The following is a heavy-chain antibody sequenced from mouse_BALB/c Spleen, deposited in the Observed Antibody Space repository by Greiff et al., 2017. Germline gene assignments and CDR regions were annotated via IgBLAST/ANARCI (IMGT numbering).Heavy chain of an antibody. Sequence: EVKLVESGPGLVKPSQSLSLTCTVTGYSITSDYAWNWIRQFPGNKLEWMGYISYSGSTSYNPSLKSRISITRDTSKNQFFLQLNSVTTEDTATYYCARGGLRQEFAYWGQGTLVTVSA. CDR2: ISYSGST. CDR3: ARGGLRQEFAY. J-gene: IGHJ3*01. CDR1: GYSITSDYA. V-gene: IGHV3-2*02. D-gene: IGHD2-4*01.